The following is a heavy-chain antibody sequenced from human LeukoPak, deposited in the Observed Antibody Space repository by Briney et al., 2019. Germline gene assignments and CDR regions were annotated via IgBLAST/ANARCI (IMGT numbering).Heavy chain of an antibody. CDR2: IKQDGSEK. J-gene: IGHJ4*02. D-gene: IGHD6-6*01. V-gene: IGHV3-7*01. Sequence: GGSLRLSCAASGFTFSSYWMSWVRKAPGKGLEWVASIKQDGSEKYFVDSVKGRFTIFGDNTENSLYLQMNSLRAEDTAIYYCARQSITAYSLNFNYWGQGILVTVSS. CDR1: GFTFSSYW. CDR3: ARQSITAYSLNFNY.